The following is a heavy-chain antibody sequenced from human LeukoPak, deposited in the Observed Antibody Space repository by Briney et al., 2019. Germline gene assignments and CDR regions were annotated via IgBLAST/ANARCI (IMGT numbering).Heavy chain of an antibody. CDR2: INPNSGGT. CDR3: ATVGQRTVEWLVY. D-gene: IGHD3-3*01. Sequence: ASVKVSCRAAGYTFTGYDMHWVRQAPGQGLEWMGWINPNSGGTNYAQKFQGRVTMTRDTSISTAYMELSRLRSDDTAVYYRATVGQRTVEWLVYWGQGTLVSVSS. CDR1: GYTFTGYD. J-gene: IGHJ4*02. V-gene: IGHV1-2*02.